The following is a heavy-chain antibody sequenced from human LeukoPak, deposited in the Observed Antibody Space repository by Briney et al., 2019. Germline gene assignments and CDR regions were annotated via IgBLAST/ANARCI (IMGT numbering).Heavy chain of an antibody. CDR1: GGSFSGYF. CDR3: ARRGTSLRPMDS. Sequence: SSETLSLTCAVYGGSFSGYFWSWIRQSPGKGLEWIGEISHRGTTNYNPSLKSRVSISVGTSKNQYSLNLTSVTAADTAVYYCARRGTSLRPMDSWGQGTLVTVSS. V-gene: IGHV4-34*01. J-gene: IGHJ4*02. CDR2: ISHRGTT.